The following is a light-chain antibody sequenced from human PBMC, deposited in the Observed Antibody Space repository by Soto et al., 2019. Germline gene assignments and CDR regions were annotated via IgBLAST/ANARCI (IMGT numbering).Light chain of an antibody. CDR1: SSDVGGYDY. CDR2: EVN. V-gene: IGLV2-8*01. J-gene: IGLJ1*01. CDR3: TSYTGSNNYV. Sequence: QSALTQPPSASGSPGQSVTISCTGTSSDVGGYDYVSWYQQYPGKAPKLMIYEVNKRPSGVPDRFSGSKSGITASLTVSGLQAEDEADYYCTSYTGSNNYVFGPGTKLTV.